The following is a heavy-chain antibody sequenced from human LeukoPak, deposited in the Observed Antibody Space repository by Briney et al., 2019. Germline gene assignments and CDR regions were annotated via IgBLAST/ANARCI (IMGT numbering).Heavy chain of an antibody. V-gene: IGHV4-34*01. CDR3: ARDNTKYYYDSSGYSTTHDY. Sequence: PSETLSLTCAVYGGSFSGYYWSWIRQPPGKGLEWIGEINHSGSTNYNPSLKSRVTISVDTSKNQFSLKLSSVTAADTAVYYCARDNTKYYYDSSGYSTTHDYWGQGTLVTVSS. J-gene: IGHJ4*02. CDR1: GGSFSGYY. D-gene: IGHD3-22*01. CDR2: INHSGST.